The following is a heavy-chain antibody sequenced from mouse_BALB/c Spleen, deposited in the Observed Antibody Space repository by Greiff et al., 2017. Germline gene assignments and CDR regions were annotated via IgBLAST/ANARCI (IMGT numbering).Heavy chain of an antibody. V-gene: IGHV1S81*02. Sequence: VKLQQPGAELVKPGASVKLSCKASGYTFTSYWMHWVKQRPGQGLEWIGEINPSNGRTNYNEKFKSKATLTVDKSSSTAYMQLSSLTSEDSAVYYCARSSLGEGAWFAYWGQGTLVTVSA. CDR3: ARSSLGEGAWFAY. D-gene: IGHD4-1*01. J-gene: IGHJ3*01. CDR1: GYTFTSYW. CDR2: INPSNGRT.